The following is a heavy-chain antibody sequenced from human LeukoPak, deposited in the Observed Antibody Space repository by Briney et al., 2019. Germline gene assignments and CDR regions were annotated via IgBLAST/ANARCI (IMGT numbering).Heavy chain of an antibody. D-gene: IGHD3-22*01. Sequence: SVKLSCKASGGPFSSYAISWVRQAPGQGREGMGRIIPIFGTANYAQKYQGRVTITTDESTSTAYMELSSLRSEDTAVYYCAGGDSSGYYGDYWGQGTLVTVSS. CDR1: GGPFSSYA. J-gene: IGHJ4*02. V-gene: IGHV1-69*05. CDR2: IIPIFGTA. CDR3: AGGDSSGYYGDY.